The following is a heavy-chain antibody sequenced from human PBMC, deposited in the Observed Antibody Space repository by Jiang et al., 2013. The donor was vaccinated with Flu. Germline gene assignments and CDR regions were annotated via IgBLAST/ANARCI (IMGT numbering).Heavy chain of an antibody. CDR2: IYYSGST. CDR1: GGSISSSSYY. CDR3: ARTSSSWYGSNSKYYYYGMDV. V-gene: IGHV4-39*01. J-gene: IGHJ6*02. Sequence: KPSETLSLTCTVSGGSISSSSYYWGWIRQPPGKGLEWIGSIYYSGSTYYNPSLKSRVTISVDTSKNQFSLKLSSVTAADTAVYYCARTSSSWYGSNSKYYYYGMDVWGQGTTVTVSS. D-gene: IGHD6-13*01.